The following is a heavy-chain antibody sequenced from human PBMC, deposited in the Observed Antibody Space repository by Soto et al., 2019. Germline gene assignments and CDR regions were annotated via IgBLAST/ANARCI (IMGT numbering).Heavy chain of an antibody. CDR2: ISGSGGST. CDR3: AKPPVLRFLEWLPPSDAFDI. J-gene: IGHJ3*02. Sequence: GGSLRLSCAASGFTFSSYAMSWVRQAPGKGLGWVSAISGSGGSTYYADSVKGRFTISRDNSKNTLYLQMNSLRAEDTAVYYCAKPPVLRFLEWLPPSDAFDIWGQGTMVTVS. CDR1: GFTFSSYA. D-gene: IGHD3-3*01. V-gene: IGHV3-23*01.